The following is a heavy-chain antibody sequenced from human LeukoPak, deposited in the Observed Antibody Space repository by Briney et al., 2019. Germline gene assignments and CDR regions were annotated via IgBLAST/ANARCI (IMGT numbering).Heavy chain of an antibody. CDR2: ISNSGSIV. V-gene: IGHV3-48*03. D-gene: IGHD3-16*01. J-gene: IGHJ4*02. CDR3: AREGVNTSGLDY. CDR1: GFTFSNYD. Sequence: GGSLRLSCAASGFTFSNYDMNWDRRAPGKGLEWVSYISNSGSIVYYADSVKGRFTISRDNAKKTLFLQLNSLRAEDTAVYFCAREGVNTSGLDYWGQGTLVTVSS.